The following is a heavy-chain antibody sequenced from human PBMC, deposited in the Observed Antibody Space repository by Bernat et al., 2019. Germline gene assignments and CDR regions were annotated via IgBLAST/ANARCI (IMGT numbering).Heavy chain of an antibody. CDR3: AKDYGDSGSFDY. CDR2: ISYDGSNK. V-gene: IGHV3-30*18. J-gene: IGHJ4*02. D-gene: IGHD4-17*01. CDR1: GFTFSSYG. Sequence: QVQLVESGGGVVQPGRSLRLSCAASGFTFSSYGMHWVRQAPGKGLEWVAVISYDGSNKYYADSVKGRFTISRDNSKNTLYLQMNSLRAEDTAVHYCAKDYGDSGSFDYWGQGTLVTVSS.